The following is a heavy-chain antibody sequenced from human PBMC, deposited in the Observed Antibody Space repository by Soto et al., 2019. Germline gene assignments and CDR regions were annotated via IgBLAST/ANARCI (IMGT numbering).Heavy chain of an antibody. CDR2: IYPGDSDA. Sequence: GESLKISCKGSGYTFSSYWIGWVRQVPGKGLEWMGIIYPGDSDARYSPSFQGQVTISADKSLTTAYMQWNSLRASDSGIYYCARVGCSGGNCYPSDALHDWRHGTQATVSS. V-gene: IGHV5-51*01. CDR1: GYTFSSYW. D-gene: IGHD2-15*01. CDR3: ARVGCSGGNCYPSDALHD. J-gene: IGHJ4*01.